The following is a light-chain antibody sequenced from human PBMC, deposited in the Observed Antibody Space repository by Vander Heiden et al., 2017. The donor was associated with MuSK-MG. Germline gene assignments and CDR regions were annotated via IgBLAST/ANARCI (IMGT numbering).Light chain of an antibody. CDR1: SSDVGGYNY. CDR2: DVS. J-gene: IGLJ3*02. CDR3: SSSTSRSTTVV. Sequence: QSALTQPASVSGSPGQSLTISCTGTSSDVGGYNYVSWYQQHPGKAPKLMIYDVSNRPSGVSNRFSGSKSGNTASLTISGLQAEDEAEYYCSSSTSRSTTVVFGGGTKLTVL. V-gene: IGLV2-14*01.